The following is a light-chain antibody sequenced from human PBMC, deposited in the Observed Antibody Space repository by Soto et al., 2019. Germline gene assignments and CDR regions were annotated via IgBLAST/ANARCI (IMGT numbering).Light chain of an antibody. V-gene: IGKV4-1*01. CDR2: WAS. Sequence: DIVLTQSPDSLTVSLGEMATITCKSSQSVLYSANNKNYIAWYQQKPGQPPKLLIYWASSREPGVPDRFSGSGSGTDFTLSISSLQAEDVAAYYCQQYYNIPHTFDQGTKLEIK. CDR3: QQYYNIPHT. CDR1: QSVLYSANNKNY. J-gene: IGKJ2*01.